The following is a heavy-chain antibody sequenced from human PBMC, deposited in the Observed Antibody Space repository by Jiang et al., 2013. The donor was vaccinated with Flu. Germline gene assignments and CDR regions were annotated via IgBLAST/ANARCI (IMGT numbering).Heavy chain of an antibody. J-gene: IGHJ6*02. CDR3: AKDLDSSSWYVGYYYYGMDV. CDR1: GFTFSSYG. Sequence: VQLLESGGGVVQPGRSLRLSCAASGFTFSSYGTHWVRQAPGKGLEWVAVISYDGSNKYYADSVKGRFTISRDNSKNTLYLQMNSLRAEDTAVYYCAKDLDSSSWYVGYYYYGMDVWGQGTTVTVSS. V-gene: IGHV3-30*18. CDR2: ISYDGSNK. D-gene: IGHD6-13*01.